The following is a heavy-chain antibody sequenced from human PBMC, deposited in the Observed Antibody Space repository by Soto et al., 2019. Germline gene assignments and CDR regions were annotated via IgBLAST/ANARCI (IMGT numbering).Heavy chain of an antibody. D-gene: IGHD3-10*01. V-gene: IGHV1-18*01. Sequence: QVQLVQSGAEVKKPGASVKVSCKASGYTFTNYGISWARQAPGQGLEWMGWISAYNGNTKYAQKLQGRVSMTTDTSTSTAYMELRSLRSDDTAVYYCARGVGSGSYYNQYNWFDPWGQGTLVTVS. CDR3: ARGVGSGSYYNQYNWFDP. CDR1: GYTFTNYG. CDR2: ISAYNGNT. J-gene: IGHJ5*02.